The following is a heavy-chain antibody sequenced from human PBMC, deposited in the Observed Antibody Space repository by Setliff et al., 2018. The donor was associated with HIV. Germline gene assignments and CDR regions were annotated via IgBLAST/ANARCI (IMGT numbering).Heavy chain of an antibody. V-gene: IGHV4-4*02. CDR1: GGSISSSNW. D-gene: IGHD3-9*01. CDR2: IYHSGST. CDR3: ARDRHYDTLTGFPYFDY. Sequence: PSETLSLTCAVSGGSISSSNWWSWVRQPPGKGLEWIGEIYHSGSTNYNPSLKSRVTISVDNSKSTQYLQMNSLRTEDTAVYYCARDRHYDTLTGFPYFDYWGQGTLVTV. J-gene: IGHJ4*02.